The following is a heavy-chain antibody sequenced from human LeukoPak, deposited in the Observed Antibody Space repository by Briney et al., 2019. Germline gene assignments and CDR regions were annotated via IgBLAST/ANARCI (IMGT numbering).Heavy chain of an antibody. D-gene: IGHD3/OR15-3a*01. CDR3: ARASPLGLNWFDP. CDR1: GGSFSGYY. CDR2: INHSGST. Sequence: SETLSLXCAVYGGSFSGYYWSWIRQPPGKELEWIGEINHSGSTNYNPSLKSRVTISVDTSKNQFSLKLSSVTAADTAVYYCARASPLGLNWFDPWGQGTLVTVSS. J-gene: IGHJ5*02. V-gene: IGHV4-34*01.